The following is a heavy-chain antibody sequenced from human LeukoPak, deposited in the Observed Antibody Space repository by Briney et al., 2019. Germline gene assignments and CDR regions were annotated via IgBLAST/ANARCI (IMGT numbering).Heavy chain of an antibody. CDR2: IYSSGSNI. Sequence: GGSLRLSCAASGFTFSSYEMNWVRQAPGKGLEWVSYIYSSGSNIYYADSVKGRFTISRDNAKNSLYLQMNSLRAEDTAVYYCAKGLEGFWSGLWLQAFDIWGQGTMVTVSS. CDR1: GFTFSSYE. CDR3: AKGLEGFWSGLWLQAFDI. J-gene: IGHJ3*02. V-gene: IGHV3-48*03. D-gene: IGHD3-3*01.